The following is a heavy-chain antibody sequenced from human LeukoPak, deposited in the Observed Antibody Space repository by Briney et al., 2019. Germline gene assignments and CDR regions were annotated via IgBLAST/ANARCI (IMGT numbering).Heavy chain of an antibody. CDR2: INPNSGGT. CDR1: GYTFTSYG. V-gene: IGHV1-2*02. CDR3: ARGGIAARPRIFDY. Sequence: ASVKVSCKASGYTFTSYGISWVQQAPGQGLEWMGWINPNSGGTNYAQKFQGRVTMTRDTSVSTAYMELSRLRSDDTAVYYCARGGIAARPRIFDYWGQGTLVTVSS. J-gene: IGHJ4*02. D-gene: IGHD6-6*01.